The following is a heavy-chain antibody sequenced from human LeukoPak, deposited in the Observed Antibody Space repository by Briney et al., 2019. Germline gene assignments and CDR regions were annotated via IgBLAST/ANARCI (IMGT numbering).Heavy chain of an antibody. J-gene: IGHJ4*02. Sequence: EGSLRLSCAASGFTFDDYGMSWVRQAPGKGLEWVSGINWNGGSTGYADSVKGRFTISRDNAKKSLYLQLNSLRVEDTAVYYCARWGLGPSFDSWGQGTLVTVSS. D-gene: IGHD1-26*01. CDR3: ARWGLGPSFDS. V-gene: IGHV3-20*04. CDR1: GFTFDDYG. CDR2: INWNGGST.